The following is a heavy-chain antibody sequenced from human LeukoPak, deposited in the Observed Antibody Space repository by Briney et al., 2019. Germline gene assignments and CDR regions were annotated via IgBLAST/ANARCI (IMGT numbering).Heavy chain of an antibody. CDR1: GYTFTGYY. CDR3: ARPILGYCSGGSCPRLRWFDP. J-gene: IGHJ5*02. V-gene: IGHV1-2*02. CDR2: INPNSGGT. Sequence: ASVKVSCKASGYTFTGYYMHWVRQAPGQGLEWMGWINPNSGGTNYAQKFQGRVTMTRDTSISTAYMELSRLRSDDTAVYYCARPILGYCSGGSCPRLRWFDPWGQGTLVTVSS. D-gene: IGHD2-15*01.